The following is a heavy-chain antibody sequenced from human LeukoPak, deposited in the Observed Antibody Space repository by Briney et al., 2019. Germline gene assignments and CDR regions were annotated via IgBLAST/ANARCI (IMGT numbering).Heavy chain of an antibody. CDR3: ARDPLWFGEF. D-gene: IGHD3-10*01. J-gene: IGHJ4*02. Sequence: PSETLSLTCTVSGYSISSGYYWGWIRQPPGRGLEWIGNIYHSGSTYYNPSLKSRVTISIDTSKNQFSLKLSSVTAADTAVYYCARDPLWFGEFWGQGTLVTVSS. V-gene: IGHV4-38-2*02. CDR2: IYHSGST. CDR1: GYSISSGYY.